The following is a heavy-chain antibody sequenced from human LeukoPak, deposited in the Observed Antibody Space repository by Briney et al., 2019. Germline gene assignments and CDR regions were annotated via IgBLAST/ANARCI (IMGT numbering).Heavy chain of an antibody. CDR3: VTYYFDSSGPKKNY. CDR1: GGSVTSGSYY. V-gene: IGHV4-61*01. CDR2: IYYSGYT. J-gene: IGHJ4*02. D-gene: IGHD3-22*01. Sequence: SETLSLTCTVSGGSVTSGSYYWTWIRQPPGKGLEWIGYIYYSGYTKYNPSLKSRVTISVDTSKKQFSLKLSSVTAADTAVYYCVTYYFDSSGPKKNYWGQGTLVTVSS.